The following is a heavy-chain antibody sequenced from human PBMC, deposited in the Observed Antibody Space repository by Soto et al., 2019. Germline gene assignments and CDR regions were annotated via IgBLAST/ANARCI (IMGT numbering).Heavy chain of an antibody. CDR3: VRGLRYSGMDV. D-gene: IGHD2-15*01. CDR2: IDHSGST. Sequence: PSETLSLTCAVSGGSFSAYYWTWIRQPPGRGLEWIGEIDHSGSTNYNPSLEGRVTMSIDTAKNRFSLNVTSVTAADTAVYYCVRGLRYSGMDVWGQGTTVTVS. CDR1: GGSFSAYY. J-gene: IGHJ6*02. V-gene: IGHV4-34*01.